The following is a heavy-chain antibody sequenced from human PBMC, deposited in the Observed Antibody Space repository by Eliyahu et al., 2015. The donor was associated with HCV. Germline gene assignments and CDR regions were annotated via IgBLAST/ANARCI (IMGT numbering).Heavy chain of an antibody. D-gene: IGHD1-26*01. Sequence: AQLVESGGALVQPGGSXTLXCAAAAVGSSSISLDGGRHSRGKGLEWISYVSASGGTIYYADTLRGRFTISRDQATHSLFLRMNNLSPDDTAMYYCTASVGALSHNYFETWGPGTMVTVSS. V-gene: IGHV3-48*01. CDR3: TASVGALSHNYFET. J-gene: IGHJ5*02. CDR2: VSASGGTI. CDR1: AVGSSSIS.